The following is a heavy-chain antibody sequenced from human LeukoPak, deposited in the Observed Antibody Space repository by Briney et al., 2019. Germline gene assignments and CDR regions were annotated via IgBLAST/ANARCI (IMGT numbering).Heavy chain of an antibody. J-gene: IGHJ3*02. Sequence: AGESLKISCKGSGYSFTSYWIGWVRQMPGKGLEWMGIIYPGDSDTRYSPSFQGQVTISADKSISTAYLQWSSLKASDTAMYYCARPGRITYYDFWSGRDAFDIWGQGTMVTVSS. D-gene: IGHD3-3*01. CDR1: GYSFTSYW. V-gene: IGHV5-51*01. CDR2: IYPGDSDT. CDR3: ARPGRITYYDFWSGRDAFDI.